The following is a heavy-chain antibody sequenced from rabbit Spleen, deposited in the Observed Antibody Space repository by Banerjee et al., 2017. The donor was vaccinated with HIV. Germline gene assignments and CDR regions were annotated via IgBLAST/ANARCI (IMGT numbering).Heavy chain of an antibody. J-gene: IGHJ4*01. CDR2: IDPVFGIA. Sequence: QVVESGGRLATPGGSLTLSCKASGFAFTTYYMSWVRQAPGKGLEWIGSIDPVFGIANYASWVNGRFTISRDNAQNTVDLQINSLTAADTATYFCARGFASSSGYYLNLWGQGTLVTVS. D-gene: IGHD1-1*01. V-gene: IGHV1S7*01. CDR1: GFAFTTYY. CDR3: ARGFASSSGYYLNL.